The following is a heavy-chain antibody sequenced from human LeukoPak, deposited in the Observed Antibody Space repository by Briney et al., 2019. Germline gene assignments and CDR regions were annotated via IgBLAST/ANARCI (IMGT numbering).Heavy chain of an antibody. J-gene: IGHJ6*02. CDR1: GGSINSGGYW. CDR3: ARGHSTSSPYYCNGMDV. CDR2: SYYSGST. Sequence: SQTLTLTCSLSGGSINSGGYWWTWIRQHPVRGLEWIGYSYYSGSTYYNPSLKTRVSISVDTSKNQFSLRLSSVTAADTAVYYCARGHSTSSPYYCNGMDVWGQGTTVTVSS. V-gene: IGHV4-31*03. D-gene: IGHD6-6*01.